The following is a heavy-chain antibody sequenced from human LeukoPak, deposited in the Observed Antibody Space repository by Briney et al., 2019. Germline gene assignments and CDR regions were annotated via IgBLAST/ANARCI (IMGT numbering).Heavy chain of an antibody. V-gene: IGHV1-69*13. D-gene: IGHD5-12*01. CDR3: ARGAQGGYDSDDYFDY. CDR1: GGTFSSYA. Sequence: SVKVSCKASGGTFSSYAISWVRQAPGQGLEWMGGIIPIFGTANYAQKFQGRVTITADESTSTAYMELSSLRSEDTAVYYCARGAQGGYDSDDYFDYWGQGTLVTVSS. J-gene: IGHJ4*02. CDR2: IIPIFGTA.